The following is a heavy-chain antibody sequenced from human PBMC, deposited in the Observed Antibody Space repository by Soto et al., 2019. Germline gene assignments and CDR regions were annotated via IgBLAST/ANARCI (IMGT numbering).Heavy chain of an antibody. J-gene: IGHJ6*02. CDR2: AYYRSKWYN. V-gene: IGHV6-1*01. CDR1: GDSVSSNSAA. D-gene: IGHD2-15*01. Sequence: SQTPSLTRAISGDSVSSNSAAWNWIRQPPTSGLEWLGRAYYRSKWYNDYAVSVKSRITINPDTSKNQFSLQLNSVTPEDTAVYYCARGTRVDCSGGSCYSSDGMDVWGQGTTVTVSS. CDR3: ARGTRVDCSGGSCYSSDGMDV.